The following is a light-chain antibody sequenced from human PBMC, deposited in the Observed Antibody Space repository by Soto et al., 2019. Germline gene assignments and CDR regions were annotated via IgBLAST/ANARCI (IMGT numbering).Light chain of an antibody. CDR3: QQYSSSPWT. Sequence: EIVIKQSPATLSVSPRERASLSCRASQSVSSNLAWYQQKPGQAPRLLIYDASSRATGIPARFSGSGSGTEFTLTISSLQSEDFAVYYCQQYSSSPWTFGQGTKVDI. CDR2: DAS. J-gene: IGKJ1*01. CDR1: QSVSSN. V-gene: IGKV3D-15*02.